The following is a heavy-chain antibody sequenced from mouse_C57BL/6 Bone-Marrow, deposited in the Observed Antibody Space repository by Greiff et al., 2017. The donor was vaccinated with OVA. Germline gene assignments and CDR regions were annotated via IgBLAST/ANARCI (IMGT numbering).Heavy chain of an antibody. V-gene: IGHV1-81*01. CDR3: ARRFTTVVATEAD. CDR2: IYPRSGNT. D-gene: IGHD1-1*01. J-gene: IGHJ3*01. Sequence: VQLQQSGAELARPGASVKLSCKASGYTFTSYGISWVKQRTRQGLEWIGEIYPRSGNTYYNEKFKGKATLTADKSSSTAYMELRSLTSEDSAVYFCARRFTTVVATEADWGQGTLVTVSA. CDR1: GYTFTSYG.